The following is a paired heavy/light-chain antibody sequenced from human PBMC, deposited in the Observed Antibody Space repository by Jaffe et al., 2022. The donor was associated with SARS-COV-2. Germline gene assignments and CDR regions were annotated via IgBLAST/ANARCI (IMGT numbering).Heavy chain of an antibody. D-gene: IGHD3-10*01. CDR2: ISYDGSNK. CDR3: AREYGFMVRGVISYTFDS. Sequence: QVQLVESGGGVVQPGRSLRLSCAASGFTFSSYAIHWVRQAPGKGLEWVAVISYDGSNKFYVDSVKGRFTISRDNSENTLYLQMNSLRAEDTAVYYCAREYGFMVRGVISYTFDSWGQGTLVTVST. J-gene: IGHJ4*02. V-gene: IGHV3-30*04. CDR1: GFTFSSYA.
Light chain of an antibody. CDR3: QQLNSYPRT. Sequence: DIQLTQSPSFLSASVADRVTITCRASQGISSYLAWYQQKPGKAPKLLIYAASTLQSGVPSRFSGSGSGTEFTLTISSLQPEDFATYYCQQLNSYPRTFGQGTKVEIK. V-gene: IGKV1-9*01. CDR1: QGISSY. J-gene: IGKJ1*01. CDR2: AAS.